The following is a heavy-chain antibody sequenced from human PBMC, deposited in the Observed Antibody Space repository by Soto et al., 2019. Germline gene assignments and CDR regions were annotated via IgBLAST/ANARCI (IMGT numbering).Heavy chain of an antibody. CDR1: GGTFTNYA. Sequence: SVKVSCKASGGTFTNYAFSWVRQAPGQGLEWLGGIIPIFGTADYAQKFQGRVTITADESTSTAHMELSSLRSDDTAVYYCARSFEIYGSGSYPFDYWGQGTLVTVSS. V-gene: IGHV1-69*13. J-gene: IGHJ4*02. CDR3: ARSFEIYGSGSYPFDY. D-gene: IGHD3-10*01. CDR2: IIPIFGTA.